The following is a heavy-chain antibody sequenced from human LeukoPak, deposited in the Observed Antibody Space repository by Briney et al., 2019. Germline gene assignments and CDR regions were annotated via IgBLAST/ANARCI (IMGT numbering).Heavy chain of an antibody. CDR2: IYYSGST. D-gene: IGHD3-22*01. Sequence: SETLSLTCTVSGGSISSGGYYWSWIRQHPGKGLEWIGYIYYSGSTYYNPSLKSRVTISVDTSKNQFSLKLSSVTAADTAVYYCARGPPSSGYHDYETYAFDIWGQGTMVTVSS. CDR1: GGSISSGGYY. J-gene: IGHJ3*02. CDR3: ARGPPSSGYHDYETYAFDI. V-gene: IGHV4-31*03.